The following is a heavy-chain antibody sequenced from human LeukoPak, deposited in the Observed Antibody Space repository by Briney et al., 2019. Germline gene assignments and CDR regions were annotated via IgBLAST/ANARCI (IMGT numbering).Heavy chain of an antibody. D-gene: IGHD3-10*01. CDR1: GGTFSSYA. V-gene: IGHV1-69*13. CDR2: IIPIFGTA. CDR3: ARDKGITMVRGDVNYYMDV. Sequence: GASVKVSCKASGGTFSSYAISWVRQAPGQGLEWMGGIIPIFGTANYAQKFQGRVTITADESTSTAYMELSSLRSDDTAVYYCARDKGITMVRGDVNYYMDVWGKGTTVTVSS. J-gene: IGHJ6*03.